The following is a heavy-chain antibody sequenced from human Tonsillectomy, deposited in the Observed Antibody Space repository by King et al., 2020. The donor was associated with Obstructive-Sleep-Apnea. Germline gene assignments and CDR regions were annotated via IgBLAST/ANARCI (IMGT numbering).Heavy chain of an antibody. V-gene: IGHV5-51*01. Sequence: VQLVESGAEVKKPGDSLKISCKGSGYSFTTYWIAWVRQMPGKGLEWMGIIYPSDSDIRYSPSFQGQVTLSADKSISTAYLQWSSLKASDTAMYYCARRDYYGSAIGYWGQGTLVTVSS. D-gene: IGHD3-10*01. J-gene: IGHJ4*02. CDR2: IYPSDSDI. CDR1: GYSFTTYW. CDR3: ARRDYYGSAIGY.